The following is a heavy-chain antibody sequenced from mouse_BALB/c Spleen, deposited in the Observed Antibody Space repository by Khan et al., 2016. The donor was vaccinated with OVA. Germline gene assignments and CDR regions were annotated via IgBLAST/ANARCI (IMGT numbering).Heavy chain of an antibody. CDR2: VSTGGSYT. Sequence: EVELVESGGDLVKPGGSLKLSCAASGFTFSTYGMSWVRQTPDNRLEWVATVSTGGSYTYYPDSVKGRFTISRDNAKNTLYLQMSSLKSEDTAMFYCARLAYYYGSEGFAYWGQGTLVTVSA. CDR1: GFTFSTYG. CDR3: ARLAYYYGSEGFAY. V-gene: IGHV5-6*01. J-gene: IGHJ3*01. D-gene: IGHD1-1*01.